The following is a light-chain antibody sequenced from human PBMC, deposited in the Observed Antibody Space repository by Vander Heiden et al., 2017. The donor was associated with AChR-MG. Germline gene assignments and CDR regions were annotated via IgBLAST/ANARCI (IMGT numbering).Light chain of an antibody. J-gene: IGKJ3*01. V-gene: IGKV1-27*01. CDR1: QGISYY. Sequence: DIQIPQSPSSLSASVGDRVTITCRASQGISYYLAWYQQKPGKVPKLLIYAASTLQSGVPSRFSGSGSGTDFTLTISSLQPEDVATYYCQKYNSAPCTFGPGTKVDIK. CDR3: QKYNSAPCT. CDR2: AAS.